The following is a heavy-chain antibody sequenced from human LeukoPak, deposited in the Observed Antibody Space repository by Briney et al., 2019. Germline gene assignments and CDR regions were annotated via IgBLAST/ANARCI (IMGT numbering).Heavy chain of an antibody. V-gene: IGHV4-38-2*01. CDR3: ARAPDSTGYYQKWFDY. Sequence: PSETLSLTCAVSGFSLSNNFYWGWIRPPPGKGLEWIANIYHNDNSYINPSLKSRVTMSIDTSKTRFSLKLTSVTAADTATYYCARAPDSTGYYQKWFDYWGQGTRVTVSS. CDR2: IYHNDNS. D-gene: IGHD3-22*01. J-gene: IGHJ5*01. CDR1: GFSLSNNFY.